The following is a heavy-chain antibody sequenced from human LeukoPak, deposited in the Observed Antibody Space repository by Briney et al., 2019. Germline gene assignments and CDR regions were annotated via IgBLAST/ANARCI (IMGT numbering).Heavy chain of an antibody. CDR3: AREIGPYSSYDY. CDR1: GGSISSYY. CDR2: IYYSGST. Sequence: SETLSLTCTVSGGSISSYYWSWIRRPPGKGLEWIGDIYYSGSTNYNPSLKSRVTISVDTSKNQFSLKLSSVTAADTAVYYCAREIGPYSSYDYWGQGTLVTVSS. J-gene: IGHJ4*02. V-gene: IGHV4-59*01. D-gene: IGHD5-18*01.